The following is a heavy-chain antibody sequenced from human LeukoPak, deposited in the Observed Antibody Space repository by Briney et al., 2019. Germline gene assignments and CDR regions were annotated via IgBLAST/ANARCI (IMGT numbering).Heavy chain of an antibody. CDR1: GFFFSSYG. J-gene: IGHJ4*02. D-gene: IGHD3-3*01. CDR2: IWYDGTNK. CDR3: AKDLERSGDTITIFGVVITQLTFDY. V-gene: IGHV3-33*06. Sequence: GRSLRLSCAASGFFFSSYGMHWVRQAPGKGLEWVALIWYDGTNKYYTDSVKGRFTISRDNSKNTLYLQMNSLRAEDTAVYYCAKDLERSGDTITIFGVVITQLTFDYWGQGTLVTVSS.